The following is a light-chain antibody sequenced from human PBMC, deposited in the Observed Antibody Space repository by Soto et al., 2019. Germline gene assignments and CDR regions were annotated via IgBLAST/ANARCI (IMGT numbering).Light chain of an antibody. CDR3: QKYNSAHTWT. CDR1: QGISNY. Sequence: DIQMTQSPSSLSASVGDRVTITCRASQGISNYLAWYQQKPGKVPKLLIYAASTLQSGVPSRFSGSGSGIDFTLAISSLQPEDVAAYYCQKYNSAHTWTFGQGTKVEIK. J-gene: IGKJ1*01. CDR2: AAS. V-gene: IGKV1-27*01.